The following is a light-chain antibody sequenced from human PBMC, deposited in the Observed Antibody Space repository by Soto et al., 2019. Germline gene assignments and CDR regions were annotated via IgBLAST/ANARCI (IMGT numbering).Light chain of an antibody. V-gene: IGLV3-1*01. CDR3: QAWDSSTNGV. J-gene: IGLJ3*02. Sequence: SYELTQPPSVSVSPGQTASITCSGDKLGDKYACWYQQKPGQSPVLVIYQDSKRPSGIPERFSGSNSGNTATLTISGTQAMDEADYYCQAWDSSTNGVFGGGTKLTVL. CDR1: KLGDKY. CDR2: QDS.